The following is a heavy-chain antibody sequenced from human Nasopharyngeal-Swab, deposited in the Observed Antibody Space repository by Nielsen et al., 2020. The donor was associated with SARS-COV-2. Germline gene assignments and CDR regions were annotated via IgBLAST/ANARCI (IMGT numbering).Heavy chain of an antibody. CDR3: AKEGATGWFDP. V-gene: IGHV4-59*11. CDR1: GVSITSQY. Sequence: SETLSLTCTVSGVSITSQYWSWIRQPPGKGLEWIGYISHNSGTSYNPSLKSRVTMFMDPSKNQFSLRLTSVTAADTAVYYCAKEGATGWFDPCGQGTLVTVSS. J-gene: IGHJ5*02. CDR2: ISHNSGT.